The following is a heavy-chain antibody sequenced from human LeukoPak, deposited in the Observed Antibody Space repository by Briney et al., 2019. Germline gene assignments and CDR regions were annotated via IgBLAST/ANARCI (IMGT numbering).Heavy chain of an antibody. V-gene: IGHV3-21*01. CDR1: GFIFSSYS. J-gene: IGHJ4*02. CDR2: IRMSSSYI. D-gene: IGHD6-19*01. Sequence: GGALRLSCAASGFIFSSYSMNWLRQAPGRGLEGVSLIRMSSSYINHAGSVKGRFTISTTKAKNSLYLQMVSVRGADTAVYYCARVRIAVAGVFDYWGQGTLVTVSS. CDR3: ARVRIAVAGVFDY.